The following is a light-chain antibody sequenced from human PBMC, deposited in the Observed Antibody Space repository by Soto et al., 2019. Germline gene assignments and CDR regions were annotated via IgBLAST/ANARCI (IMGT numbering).Light chain of an antibody. Sequence: QSALTQPPSASGTPGQRVTISCSGSSSNIGSNTVNWFQQLPGTAPKLLIYSNNQRPSGVPDRFSGSKSGTSASLAISGLQSEDVADYYCAAWDDSLNGKVFGTGTKLTVL. V-gene: IGLV1-44*01. CDR3: AAWDDSLNGKV. CDR2: SNN. CDR1: SSNIGSNT. J-gene: IGLJ1*01.